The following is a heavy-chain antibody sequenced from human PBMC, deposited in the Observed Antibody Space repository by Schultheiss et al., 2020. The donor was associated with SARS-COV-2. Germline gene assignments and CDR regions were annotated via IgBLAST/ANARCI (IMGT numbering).Heavy chain of an antibody. Sequence: ASVKVSCKASGYTFTSYGFSWVRQAPGQGLEWMGWINPNSGGTNYAQKFQGRVTMTRDTSISTAYMELSRLRSDVTAVYYCAAGRSYCGGDCYGGDAFDIWGQGTMVTVSS. J-gene: IGHJ3*02. V-gene: IGHV1-2*02. CDR2: INPNSGGT. D-gene: IGHD2-21*02. CDR3: AAGRSYCGGDCYGGDAFDI. CDR1: GYTFTSYG.